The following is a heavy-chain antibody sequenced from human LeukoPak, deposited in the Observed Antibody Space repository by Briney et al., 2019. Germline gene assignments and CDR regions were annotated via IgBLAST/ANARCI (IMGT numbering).Heavy chain of an antibody. CDR3: ARATKHYYDSSGYPDY. CDR1: GYTFTSYY. V-gene: IGHV1-46*01. D-gene: IGHD3-22*01. J-gene: IGHJ4*02. Sequence: ASVKVSCKASGYTFTSYYMHWVRQAPGQGLEWMGIINPSGGSTSYAQKFQGRVTMTRDTSTSTVYMELSSLRSEDTAVYYCARATKHYYDSSGYPDYWGQGTLVTVSS. CDR2: INPSGGST.